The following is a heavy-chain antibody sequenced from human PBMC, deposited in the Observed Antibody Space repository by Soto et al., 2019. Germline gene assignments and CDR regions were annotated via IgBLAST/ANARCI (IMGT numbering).Heavy chain of an antibody. CDR2: INPGNGNT. V-gene: IGHV1-3*01. CDR1: RDTYTKYV. Sequence: QVQLVQSGAEVKKPGASVKVSCKVSRDTYTKYVIHWVRQAPGQRLEWMAWINPGNGNTMYSPKLQDRLTITRDTSASTVXXXXXXXXXXXXXXXXXXXXXXXXXXXXXXXXWGQGSLVT. J-gene: IGHJ4*02. CDR3: XXXXXXXXXXXXXXX.